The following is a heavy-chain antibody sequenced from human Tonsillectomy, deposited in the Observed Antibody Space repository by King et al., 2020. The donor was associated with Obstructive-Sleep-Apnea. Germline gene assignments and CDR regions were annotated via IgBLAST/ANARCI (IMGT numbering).Heavy chain of an antibody. V-gene: IGHV3-23*04. CDR3: AKARQPYVSGEDYFDY. CDR1: GFTFSSYA. CDR2: ISGSGGST. D-gene: IGHD6-19*01. Sequence: VQLVESGGGLVQPGGSLRLSCAASGFTFSSYAMSWVRQAPGKGLEWVSVISGSGGSTYYANSVKGRFTISRDISKTTLYLQMNSLRAEDTAVYYCAKARQPYVSGEDYFDYWGQGTLVTVSS. J-gene: IGHJ4*02.